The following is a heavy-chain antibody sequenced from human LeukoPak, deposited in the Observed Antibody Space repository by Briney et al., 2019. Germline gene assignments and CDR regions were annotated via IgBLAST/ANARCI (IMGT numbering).Heavy chain of an antibody. D-gene: IGHD3-10*01. V-gene: IGHV4-59*12. CDR1: GGSISSYY. Sequence: PSETLSLTCTVSGGSISSYYWSWIRQPPGKGLEWIGYIFHTGHTSYNPSLKSRVTISVDMSKNQLSLRLTSVTAADTAVYYCARGFYGAGSRFDYWGQGTLVTVSS. CDR2: IFHTGHT. CDR3: ARGFYGAGSRFDY. J-gene: IGHJ4*02.